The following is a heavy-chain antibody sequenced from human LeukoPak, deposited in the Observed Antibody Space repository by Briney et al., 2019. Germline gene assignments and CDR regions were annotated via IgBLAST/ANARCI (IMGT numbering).Heavy chain of an antibody. V-gene: IGHV4-30-2*01. D-gene: IGHD3-22*01. Sequence: SETLSLTCTVSGGSISSGGYYWSWIRQPPGKGLEWIGYIYHSGSTYYNPSLKSRVTISVDRSKNQFSLKLSSVTAADTAVYYCARLWNYYDSSGSNNWFDPWGQGTLVTVSS. CDR3: ARLWNYYDSSGSNNWFDP. CDR2: IYHSGST. CDR1: GGSISSGGYY. J-gene: IGHJ5*02.